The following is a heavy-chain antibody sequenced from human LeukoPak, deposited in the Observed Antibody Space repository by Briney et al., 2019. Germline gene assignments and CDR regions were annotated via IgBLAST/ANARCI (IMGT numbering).Heavy chain of an antibody. CDR1: GGSFSGYY. D-gene: IGHD4-23*01. Sequence: SETLSLTCAVYGGSFSGYYWTWIRQPPGKGLEWIGEINHSGNTNYNPSLKSRVAISVDTSKNQFSLKLSSVTAADTAVYYCARYATTVVNWGQGTLVTVSS. J-gene: IGHJ4*02. CDR2: INHSGNT. CDR3: ARYATTVVN. V-gene: IGHV4-34*01.